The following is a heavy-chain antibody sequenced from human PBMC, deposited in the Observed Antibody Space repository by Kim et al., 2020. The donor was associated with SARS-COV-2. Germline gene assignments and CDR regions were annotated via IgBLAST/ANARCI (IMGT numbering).Heavy chain of an antibody. V-gene: IGHV3-9*01. CDR2: ISWNSGSI. D-gene: IGHD2-2*01. CDR1: GFTFGDYA. J-gene: IGHJ6*02. Sequence: GGSLRLSCAASGFTFGDYAMHWVRQAPGKGLEWVSGISWNSGSIGYADSVKGRFTISRDNAKNSLYLQMNSLRAEDTALYYCAKGGCSSTSCSYYYYYGMDVWGQGTTVTVSS. CDR3: AKGGCSSTSCSYYYYYGMDV.